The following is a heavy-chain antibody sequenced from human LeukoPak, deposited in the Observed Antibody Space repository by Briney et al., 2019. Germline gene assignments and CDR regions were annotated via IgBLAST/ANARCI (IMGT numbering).Heavy chain of an antibody. J-gene: IGHJ4*02. CDR2: IYYSGST. V-gene: IGHV4-31*03. CDR3: ARENGWDGYNPTGFDY. CDR1: GGSISSGGYY. D-gene: IGHD5-24*01. Sequence: TLSLTCTVSGGSISSGGYYWSWIRQHPGKGLEWIGYIYYSGSTYYNPSLKSRVTISVDTSKNQFSLKLSSVTAADTAVYYCARENGWDGYNPTGFDYWGQGTLVTVSS.